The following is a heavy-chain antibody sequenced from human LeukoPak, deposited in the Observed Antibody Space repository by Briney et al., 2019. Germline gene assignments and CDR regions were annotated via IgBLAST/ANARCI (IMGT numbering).Heavy chain of an antibody. CDR3: ARAPRKFRGIIVTPLYYFDY. V-gene: IGHV3-7*03. CDR2: IKQDGSEK. J-gene: IGHJ4*02. CDR1: GFTFSSYW. D-gene: IGHD3-10*01. Sequence: PGGSLRLSCAASGFTFSSYWMSWVRQAPGKGLEWVANIKQDGSEKYYVDSVKGRFTISRDNSKNTLYLQMNSLRAEDTAIYYCARAPRKFRGIIVTPLYYFDYWGQGALVTVSS.